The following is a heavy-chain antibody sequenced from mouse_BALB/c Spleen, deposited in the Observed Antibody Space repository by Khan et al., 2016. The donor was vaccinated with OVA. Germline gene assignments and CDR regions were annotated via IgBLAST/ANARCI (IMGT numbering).Heavy chain of an antibody. V-gene: IGHV1S81*02. D-gene: IGHD1-1*01. CDR3: ARIKKIVATYFDY. Sequence: QVQLQQSGAELVKAGASVKMSCKASGYTFPSYWMHWVKQRLGQGLEGFAETNPTNGRTYYNEKFKSKATLTVDKSSSTAYMLLSGPTFEDSAVYYCARIKKIVATYFDYWGQGTTLTVSS. CDR2: TNPTNGRT. CDR1: GYTFPSYW. J-gene: IGHJ2*01.